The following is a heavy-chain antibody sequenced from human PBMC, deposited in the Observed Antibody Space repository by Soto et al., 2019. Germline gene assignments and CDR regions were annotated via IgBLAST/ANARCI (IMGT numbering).Heavy chain of an antibody. J-gene: IGHJ4*02. D-gene: IGHD4-17*01. CDR2: IYWDDSQ. CDR1: GFSLSTSGVG. V-gene: IGHV2-5*02. Sequence: QITFKESGPTLVKPTQTLTLTCTFSGFSLSTSGVGVGWIRQPPGKALEWLAVIYWDDSQHYSPSLESRLTLNKDNSKHPVVRTMTNMYPLETATYYCAHNGYGDYPLDYWGQGTLVTGSS. CDR3: AHNGYGDYPLDY.